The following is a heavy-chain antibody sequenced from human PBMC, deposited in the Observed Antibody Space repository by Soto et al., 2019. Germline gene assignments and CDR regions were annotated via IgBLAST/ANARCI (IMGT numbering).Heavy chain of an antibody. Sequence: ASVKVSCKASGYTFTSYGINWVRQAPGQGLEWMGWISAYNGNTNYAQKLQGRVTMTTDTSTSTTYMELRSLRSDDTAVYYCARNTYYDFWSGYYPQAYGMDVWGQGTTVTVSS. CDR1: GYTFTSYG. CDR3: ARNTYYDFWSGYYPQAYGMDV. J-gene: IGHJ6*02. CDR2: ISAYNGNT. V-gene: IGHV1-18*04. D-gene: IGHD3-3*01.